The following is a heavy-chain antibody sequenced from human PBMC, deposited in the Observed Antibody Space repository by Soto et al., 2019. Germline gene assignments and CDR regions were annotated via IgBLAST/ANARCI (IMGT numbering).Heavy chain of an antibody. V-gene: IGHV5-51*01. J-gene: IGHJ4*02. D-gene: IGHD3-22*01. CDR1: GYSFTSYW. Sequence: PGESLKISCKGSGYSFTSYWIGWVRQMPGKGLEWMGIIYPGDSDTRYSPSFQGQVTISVDKSISTAYLQWSSLKASDTAMYYCARRTYSSGYYYDYFDYWGQGTLVTVSS. CDR2: IYPGDSDT. CDR3: ARRTYSSGYYYDYFDY.